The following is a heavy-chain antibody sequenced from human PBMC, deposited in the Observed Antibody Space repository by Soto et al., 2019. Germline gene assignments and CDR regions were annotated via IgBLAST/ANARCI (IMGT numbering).Heavy chain of an antibody. D-gene: IGHD5-18*01. CDR3: ARADNTAMVSLDY. V-gene: IGHV4-30-4*01. J-gene: IGHJ4*02. Sequence: QVQLQESGPGLVKPSQTLSLTCTVSGGSISSGDYYWSWIRQPPGKGLEWIGYIYYSGCTYYNPSLKSRVTISVDTSKNQFSLKLCSVTAADTAVYYCARADNTAMVSLDYWGQGTLVTVSS. CDR1: GGSISSGDYY. CDR2: IYYSGCT.